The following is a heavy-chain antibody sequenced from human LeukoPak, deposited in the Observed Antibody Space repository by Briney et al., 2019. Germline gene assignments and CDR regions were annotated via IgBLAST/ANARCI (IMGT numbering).Heavy chain of an antibody. V-gene: IGHV4-34*01. CDR2: INHSGST. D-gene: IGHD3/OR15-3a*01. CDR3: ARPLVRRTGYPFFLDY. Sequence: SETLSLTCAVYGGSFSGYYWSWIRQPPGKGLEWIGEINHSGSTNYNPSLKSRVTISVDTSKNQFSLKLSSVTAADTAVYYCARPLVRRTGYPFFLDYWGQGTLVTVSS. J-gene: IGHJ4*02. CDR1: GGSFSGYY.